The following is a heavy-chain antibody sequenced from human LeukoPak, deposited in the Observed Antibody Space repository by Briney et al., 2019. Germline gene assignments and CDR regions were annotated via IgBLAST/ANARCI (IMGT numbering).Heavy chain of an antibody. CDR3: AREFIGGDSSSWDIYYYYGMDV. CDR2: ISYDGSNK. J-gene: IGHJ6*02. V-gene: IGHV3-30-3*01. Sequence: GRSLRLSCAASGFTFSSYAMHWVRQAPGKGLEWVAVISYDGSNKYYADSVKGRFTISRDNSKNTLYLQMNSLRAEDTAVHYCAREFIGGDSSSWDIYYYYGMDVWGQGTTVTVSS. D-gene: IGHD6-13*01. CDR1: GFTFSSYA.